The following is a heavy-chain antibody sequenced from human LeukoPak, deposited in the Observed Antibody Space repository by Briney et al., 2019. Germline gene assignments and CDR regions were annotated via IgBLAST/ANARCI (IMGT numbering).Heavy chain of an antibody. CDR3: AKGNCYDSSGNFDY. J-gene: IGHJ4*02. D-gene: IGHD3-22*01. Sequence: GGSLRLSCAASGFTFDDYAMHWVRQAPGKGLEWVSGISWNSGSIGYADSVKGRFTISRDNAKNSLYLQMNSLRAEDTALYYCAKGNCYDSSGNFDYWGQGTLVTVSS. CDR2: ISWNSGSI. V-gene: IGHV3-9*01. CDR1: GFTFDDYA.